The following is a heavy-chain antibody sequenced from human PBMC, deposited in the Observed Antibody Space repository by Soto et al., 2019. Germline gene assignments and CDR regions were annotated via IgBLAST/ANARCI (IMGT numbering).Heavy chain of an antibody. D-gene: IGHD3-9*01. CDR3: ARGSHDILTGYYPLDY. CDR2: MNPNSGNT. V-gene: IGHV1-8*01. Sequence: ASVKVSCKASGYTFTSYDINWVRQATGQGLEWMGWMNPNSGNTGYAQKFQGRVTMTRNTSISTAYMELSSLRSEDTAVYYCARGSHDILTGYYPLDYWGQGTLVTVSS. CDR1: GYTFTSYD. J-gene: IGHJ4*02.